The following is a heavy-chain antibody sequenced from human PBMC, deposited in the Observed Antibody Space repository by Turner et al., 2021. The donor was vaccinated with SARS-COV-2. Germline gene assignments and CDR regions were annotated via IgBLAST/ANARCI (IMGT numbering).Heavy chain of an antibody. V-gene: IGHV3-30*18. J-gene: IGHJ4*02. CDR1: GFILRHYG. CDR3: AKQGGGRYCGCGSCYRGYLDY. CDR2: IAYDGSNK. D-gene: IGHD2-15*01. Sequence: VQLVASGGGGVQRGGSLRLSCPASGFILRHYGGHGLRQAPGKGLEGVAVIAYDGSNKYYADSVKGRFTISRNITKNTLYLQMNSLRAEDTAVYYGAKQGGGRYCGCGSCYRGYLDYWGQGTLVTVSS.